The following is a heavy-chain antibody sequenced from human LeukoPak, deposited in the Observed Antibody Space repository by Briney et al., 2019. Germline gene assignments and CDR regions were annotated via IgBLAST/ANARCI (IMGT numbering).Heavy chain of an antibody. CDR3: ARGLLWFGELSPFDY. Sequence: GGSLRLSCAASGFTFRSYEMNWVRQAPGKGLEWVSYISSSGSTIYYADSVKGRFTISRDNAKNSLYLQMNSLRAEDTAVYYCARGLLWFGELSPFDYWGQGTLVTVSS. J-gene: IGHJ4*02. CDR2: ISSSGSTI. V-gene: IGHV3-48*03. D-gene: IGHD3-10*01. CDR1: GFTFRSYE.